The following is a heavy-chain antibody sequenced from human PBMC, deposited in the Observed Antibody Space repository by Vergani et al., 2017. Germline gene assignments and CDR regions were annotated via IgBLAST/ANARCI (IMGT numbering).Heavy chain of an antibody. CDR3: TETPNG. D-gene: IGHD4-23*01. V-gene: IGHV3-9*01. CDR2: ISWNSGAV. Sequence: EVDLVESGGGLAQPGGSLRLSCEASGITFWKFGMHWVRQGPGKGLEWVSGISWNSGAVDYADSVRGRFTISRDNAKNSLFLEMNSLSAEDTAVYYCTETPNGWGQGTLVTVSS. CDR1: GITFWKFG. J-gene: IGHJ4*02.